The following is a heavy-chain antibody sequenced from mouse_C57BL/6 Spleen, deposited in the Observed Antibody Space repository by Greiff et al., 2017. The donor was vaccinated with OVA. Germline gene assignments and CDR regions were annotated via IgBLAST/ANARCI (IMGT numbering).Heavy chain of an antibody. V-gene: IGHV1-55*01. CDR1: GYTFTSYW. CDR2: IYPGSGST. D-gene: IGHD3-2*02. Sequence: QVQLQQPGAELVKPGASVKMSCKASGYTFTSYWITWVKQRPGQGLECIGDIYPGSGSTNYNEKFKSKATLTVDTSSSTAYMQLSSLTSEDSAVYYCARKGSGYVRYAMDYWGQGTSVTVSS. CDR3: ARKGSGYVRYAMDY. J-gene: IGHJ4*01.